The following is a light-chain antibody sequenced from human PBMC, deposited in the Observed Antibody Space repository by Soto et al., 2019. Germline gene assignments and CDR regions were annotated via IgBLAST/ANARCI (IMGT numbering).Light chain of an antibody. J-gene: IGKJ5*01. Sequence: DIQLTQSPSSLSASVGDRVTITCRASQGIGNFLAWYQQKPGKVPKLLISAASSLQSGVPSRFSDRGSGTDFTLTITSLQPEDVATYYCQKYSSVITFGQGTRLEIK. CDR2: AAS. V-gene: IGKV1-27*01. CDR3: QKYSSVIT. CDR1: QGIGNF.